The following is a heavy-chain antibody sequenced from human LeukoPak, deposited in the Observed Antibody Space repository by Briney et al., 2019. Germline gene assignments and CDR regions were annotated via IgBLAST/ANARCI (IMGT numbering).Heavy chain of an antibody. Sequence: PSETLSLTCTVSGGSISSYYWSWIRQPPGKGLEWNGYIYYSGSTNYNPSLKSRVTISVDTSKNQFSLKLSSVTAADTAVYHCARVGYSSSPGYYYYYYMDVWGKGTTVTVSS. V-gene: IGHV4-59*01. CDR3: ARVGYSSSPGYYYYYYMDV. CDR1: GGSISSYY. J-gene: IGHJ6*03. D-gene: IGHD6-6*01. CDR2: IYYSGST.